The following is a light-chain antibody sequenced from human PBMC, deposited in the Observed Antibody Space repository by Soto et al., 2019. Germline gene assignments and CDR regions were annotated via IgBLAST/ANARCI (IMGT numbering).Light chain of an antibody. V-gene: IGKV3-15*01. CDR2: GAF. CDR1: QSVRST. Sequence: EIVLTQSPGTLSLSPGERATLSCRASQSVRSTFLAWYQQKPGQAPSLLIYGAFTRATGIPARFSGTGSGKEFTLTISSLKSEDFALYYCQQYNDWPLTFGQGTKVDIK. CDR3: QQYNDWPLT. J-gene: IGKJ1*01.